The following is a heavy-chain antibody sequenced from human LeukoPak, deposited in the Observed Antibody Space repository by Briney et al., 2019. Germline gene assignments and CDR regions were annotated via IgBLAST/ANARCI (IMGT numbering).Heavy chain of an antibody. CDR3: ATLVGGYCSSTSCPYFDY. CDR1: GGSISSGGYY. D-gene: IGHD2-2*01. CDR2: INHSGST. Sequence: PSETLSLTCTVSGGSISSGGYYWSWIRQPPGKGLEWIGEINHSGSTNYNPSLKSRVTISVDTSKNQFSLKLSSVTAADTAVYYCATLVGGYCSSTSCPYFDYWGQGTLVTVSS. V-gene: IGHV4-39*07. J-gene: IGHJ4*02.